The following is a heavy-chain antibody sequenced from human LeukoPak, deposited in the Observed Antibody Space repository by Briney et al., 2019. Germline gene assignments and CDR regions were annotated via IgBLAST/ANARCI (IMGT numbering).Heavy chain of an antibody. CDR2: ISYDGSNK. D-gene: IGHD2-2*01. Sequence: GGSLRLSCAASGFTFSSYAMHWVRQAPGKGLEWVAVISYDGSNKYYADSVKGRFTISRDNSKNTLYLQVNSLRAEDTAVYYCARDLRYCSSTSCWGQGTLVTVSS. CDR1: GFTFSSYA. V-gene: IGHV3-30-3*01. CDR3: ARDLRYCSSTSC. J-gene: IGHJ4*02.